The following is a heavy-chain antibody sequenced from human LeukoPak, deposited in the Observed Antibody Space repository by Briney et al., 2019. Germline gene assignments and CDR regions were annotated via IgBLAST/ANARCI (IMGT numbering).Heavy chain of an antibody. CDR3: AEARNWNDFDY. CDR1: GFTVSSNY. Sequence: GGSLRLSCAASGFTVSSNYMSWVRQAPGKGLEWVSAISGSGGSTYYADSVKGRFTIARDNSKNTLYLQMNSLRAEDTAVYYCAEARNWNDFDYWGQGTLVTVSS. D-gene: IGHD1-1*01. J-gene: IGHJ4*02. V-gene: IGHV3-23*01. CDR2: ISGSGGST.